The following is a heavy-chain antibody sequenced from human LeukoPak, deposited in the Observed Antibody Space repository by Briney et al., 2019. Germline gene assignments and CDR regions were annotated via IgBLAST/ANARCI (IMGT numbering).Heavy chain of an antibody. CDR2: INPKTGGT. CDR3: TRAFEYGWFAP. J-gene: IGHJ5*02. D-gene: IGHD4/OR15-4a*01. CDR1: GYTFSDYF. Sequence: ASVKVSCKASGYTFSDYFMHWVRQAPGQGLEWMGWINPKTGGTTYAQNFQGRVTMTRDMSITTAYMDLSRLRSDDTAVYYCTRAFEYGWFAPWGQGTLVTVSS. V-gene: IGHV1-2*02.